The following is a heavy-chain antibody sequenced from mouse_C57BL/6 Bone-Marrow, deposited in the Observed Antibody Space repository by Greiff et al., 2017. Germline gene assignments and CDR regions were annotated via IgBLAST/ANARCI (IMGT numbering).Heavy chain of an antibody. CDR2: ISSGGSYT. D-gene: IGHD3-2*02. Sequence: EVQGVESGGDLVKPGGSLKLSCAASGFTFSSYGLSWVRQTPDKRLEWVATISSGGSYTYYPDSVKGRFTISRDNAKNTLYLQMSSLKSEDTAMYYCARPLDSSGYDYWGQGTTLTVSS. CDR3: ARPLDSSGYDY. J-gene: IGHJ2*01. CDR1: GFTFSSYG. V-gene: IGHV5-6*01.